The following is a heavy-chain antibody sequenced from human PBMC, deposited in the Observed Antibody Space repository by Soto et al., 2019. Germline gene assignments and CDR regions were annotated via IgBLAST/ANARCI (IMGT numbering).Heavy chain of an antibody. CDR1: GGTFSSYA. CDR2: IIPIFGTA. CDR3: ARDHLIVVVPAATSYYYYGMDV. Sequence: SVKVSCKASGGTFSSYAISWVRQAPGQGLEWMGGIIPIFGTANYAQKFQGRVTITADESTSTAYMELSSLRSEDTAVYYCARDHLIVVVPAATSYYYYGMDVWGQGTTVTVS. J-gene: IGHJ6*02. V-gene: IGHV1-69*13. D-gene: IGHD2-2*01.